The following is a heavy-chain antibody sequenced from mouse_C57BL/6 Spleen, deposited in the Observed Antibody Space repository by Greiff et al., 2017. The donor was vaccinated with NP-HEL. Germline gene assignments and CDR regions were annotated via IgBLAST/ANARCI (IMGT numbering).Heavy chain of an antibody. CDR3: ARLVTTVRYFDV. CDR2: IDPSDSET. D-gene: IGHD1-1*01. CDR1: GYTFTSYW. V-gene: IGHV1-52*01. Sequence: QVQLQQPGAELVRPGSSVKLSCKASGYTFTSYWMHWVKQRPIQGLEWIGNIDPSDSETHYNQKFKDKATLTVDKSSSTAYMQLSSLTSEDSAVYYCARLVTTVRYFDVWGTGTTVTVSS. J-gene: IGHJ1*03.